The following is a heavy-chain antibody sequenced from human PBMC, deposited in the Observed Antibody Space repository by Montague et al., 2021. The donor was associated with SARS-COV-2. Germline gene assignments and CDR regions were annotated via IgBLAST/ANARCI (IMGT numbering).Heavy chain of an antibody. D-gene: IGHD3-22*01. J-gene: IGHJ4*02. CDR3: AKGYYYDTSGYLHPFDY. CDR1: GFTFRSYG. V-gene: IGHV3-23*01. CDR2: ITGSGGST. Sequence: SLRLSCAASGFTFRSYGMSWVRQAPGKGPEWVSGITGSGGSTYYADSVKGRFTISRDNSKNTLYLQMNSLRAEDTAVYYCAKGYYYDTSGYLHPFDYWGQGTLITVSS.